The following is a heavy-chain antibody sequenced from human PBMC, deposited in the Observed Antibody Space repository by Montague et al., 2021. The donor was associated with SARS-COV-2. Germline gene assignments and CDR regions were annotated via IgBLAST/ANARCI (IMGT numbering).Heavy chain of an antibody. CDR3: ARAQNTCFIANCVNYFEV. D-gene: IGHD1-1*01. V-gene: IGHV4-59*01. CDR1: GGSISSYY. Sequence: SETLSLTCDVSGGSISSYYWSWILQPPGKGLEWIGYVHYTGSTKYNPSLKTRVTLSLDTPKNQFSLKLSSVTAADTAVYYCARAQNTCFIANCVNYFEVWGLGALVTVSS. CDR2: VHYTGST. J-gene: IGHJ4*02.